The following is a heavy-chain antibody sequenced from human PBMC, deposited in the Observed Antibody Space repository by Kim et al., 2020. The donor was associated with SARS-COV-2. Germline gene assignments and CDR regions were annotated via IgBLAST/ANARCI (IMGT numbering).Heavy chain of an antibody. Sequence: GGSLRLSCAASGFTVSSNYLSWVRQAPGKGLEWVSVIYSGGSTYYADSVKGRFTISRDIFKNTLYLQMNSLRAEDTAVYYCARESGGGLFDHWGQGTLVTVSS. CDR3: ARESGGGLFDH. D-gene: IGHD1-26*01. CDR1: GFTVSSNY. J-gene: IGHJ4*02. CDR2: IYSGGST. V-gene: IGHV3-66*01.